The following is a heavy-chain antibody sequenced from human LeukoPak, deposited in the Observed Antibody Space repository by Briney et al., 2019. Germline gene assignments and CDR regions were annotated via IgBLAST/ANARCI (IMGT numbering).Heavy chain of an antibody. CDR3: ARHIIAAAGTARWFDP. V-gene: IGHV4-39*01. CDR2: IYYSGST. CDR1: GGSISSGSYY. J-gene: IGHJ5*02. Sequence: SETLSLTCTVSGGSISSGSYYWGWIRQPPGKGLEWIGSIYYSGSTYYNPSLKSRVTISVDTSKNQFSLKLSSVTAADTAVYYCARHIIAAAGTARWFDPWGQGTLVTVSS. D-gene: IGHD6-13*01.